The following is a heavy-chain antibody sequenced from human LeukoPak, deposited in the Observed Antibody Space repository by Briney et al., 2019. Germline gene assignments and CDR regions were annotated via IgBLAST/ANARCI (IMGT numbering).Heavy chain of an antibody. V-gene: IGHV4-59*08. CDR3: ARHFASFDP. CDR2: IYYSGRT. D-gene: IGHD3-3*02. Sequence: PSETLSLTCTVPGGSLRNYYWSWIRQRLGGGLEWIGHIYYSGRTNYTPSIQRRATISSDSSKTQISLNLTSVTSEATTRYYFARHFASFDPWPQETLDSVSS. CDR1: GGSLRNYY. J-gene: IGHJ5*02.